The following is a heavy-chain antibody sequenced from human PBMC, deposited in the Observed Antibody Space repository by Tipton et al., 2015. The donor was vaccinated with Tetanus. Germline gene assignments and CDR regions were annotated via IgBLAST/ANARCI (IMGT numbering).Heavy chain of an antibody. CDR2: ISWNSGSI. V-gene: IGHV3-9*01. CDR1: GFTFDDYA. D-gene: IGHD3-22*01. CDR3: AKDFDLSGYYSTAFDY. Sequence: VQLVQSGGDLVQPGRSLRLSCAASGFTFDDYAMHWVRQAPGKGLEWVSGISWNSGSIGYADSVKGRFTISRDNAKNSLYLQMNSLRAEDTALYYCAKDFDLSGYYSTAFDYWGQGTLVTVSS. J-gene: IGHJ4*02.